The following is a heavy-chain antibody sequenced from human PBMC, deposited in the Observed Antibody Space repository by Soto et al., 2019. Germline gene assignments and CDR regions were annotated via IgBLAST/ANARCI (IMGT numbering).Heavy chain of an antibody. D-gene: IGHD2-2*01. J-gene: IGHJ2*01. CDR2: FDPEDGET. CDR1: GYTLTELS. Sequence: ASVKVSCKVSGYTLTELSMHWVRQAPGKGLEWMGGFDPEDGETNYAQKLQGRVTMTTDTSTSTAYMELRSLRSDDTAVYYCARVAPIVVVPAAISRYFDLWGRGTLVTVSS. CDR3: ARVAPIVVVPAAISRYFDL. V-gene: IGHV1-24*01.